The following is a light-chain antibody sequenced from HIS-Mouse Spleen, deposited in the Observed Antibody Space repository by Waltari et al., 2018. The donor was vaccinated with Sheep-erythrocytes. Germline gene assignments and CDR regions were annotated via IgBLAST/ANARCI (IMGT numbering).Light chain of an antibody. J-gene: IGLJ2*01. CDR1: SSNVGGYNY. CDR2: DVS. CDR3: CSYAGSYTLV. Sequence: QSALTQPRSVPGSPGQSVTISCTGTSSNVGGYNYVSWYQPPPGKAPTLMIYDVSKRPSGVPDRFSGSKSGNTASLTISGLQAEDEADYYCCSYAGSYTLVFGGGTKLTVL. V-gene: IGLV2-11*01.